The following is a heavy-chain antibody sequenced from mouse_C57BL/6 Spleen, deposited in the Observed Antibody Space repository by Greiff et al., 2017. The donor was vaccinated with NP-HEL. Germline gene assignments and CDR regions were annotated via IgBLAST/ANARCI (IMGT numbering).Heavy chain of an antibody. CDR1: GYTFTSYW. J-gene: IGHJ1*03. Sequence: QVQLQQPGAELVKPGASVKLSCKASGYTFTSYWMHWVKQRPGRGLEWIGRIDPNSGGTKYNEKFKSKATLTVDTPSSTAYMQLSSLTSEDSAVYYCARRGGYYYGSSYVYWYFDVWGTGTTVTVSS. CDR3: ARRGGYYYGSSYVYWYFDV. D-gene: IGHD1-1*01. CDR2: IDPNSGGT. V-gene: IGHV1-72*01.